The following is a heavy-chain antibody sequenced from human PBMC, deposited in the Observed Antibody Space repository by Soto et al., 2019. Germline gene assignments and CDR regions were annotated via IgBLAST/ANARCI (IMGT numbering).Heavy chain of an antibody. J-gene: IGHJ4*02. Sequence: PGGSLRLSCVASGFSLANYPMNWVRQTPGKGLEWISYSSPRGDTIYYADSVEGRFTISRDNARNSLSLHMSSLRDEDSALYYCAKGPHTNVGWPYYFESWGQGVPVIVSS. V-gene: IGHV3-48*02. D-gene: IGHD6-19*01. CDR3: AKGPHTNVGWPYYFES. CDR1: GFSLANYP. CDR2: SSPRGDTI.